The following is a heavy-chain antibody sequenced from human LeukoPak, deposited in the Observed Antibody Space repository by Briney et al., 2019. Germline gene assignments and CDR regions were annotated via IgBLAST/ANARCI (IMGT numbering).Heavy chain of an antibody. V-gene: IGHV1-18*01. Sequence: ASVKVTCKASGYTFTSYGSSWVRQAPGQGLEWMGWISAYNGNTNYAQKLQGRVTMTTDTSTSTAYMELRSLRSDDTAVYYCARDAYLYCSSTSCYYNYWGQGTLVTVSS. CDR1: GYTFTSYG. CDR2: ISAYNGNT. D-gene: IGHD2-2*01. CDR3: ARDAYLYCSSTSCYYNY. J-gene: IGHJ4*02.